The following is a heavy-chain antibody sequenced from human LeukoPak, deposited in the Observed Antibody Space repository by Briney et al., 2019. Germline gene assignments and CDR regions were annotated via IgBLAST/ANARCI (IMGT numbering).Heavy chain of an antibody. V-gene: IGHV3-23*01. J-gene: IGHJ4*02. Sequence: PGGSLRLSCAASGFTFSSYAMTWVRQAPGKGLEWVSCISGSGDNTYYPDSVRGRFTISRDNFRNTLYLQMDSLRAEDTAVYYCAKDRLGAMMYFDFWGQGTLVTVSS. CDR3: AKDRLGAMMYFDF. D-gene: IGHD1-26*01. CDR1: GFTFSSYA. CDR2: ISGSGDNT.